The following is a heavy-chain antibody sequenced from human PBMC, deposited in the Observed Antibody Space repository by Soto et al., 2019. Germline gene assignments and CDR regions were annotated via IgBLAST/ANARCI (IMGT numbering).Heavy chain of an antibody. Sequence: SETLSLTCTVSGGSISAGFFWGWIRQPPGKGLEWIAFIYYSGSPHYNPSLKSRATMSVDTSKNQFSLKLTSLAASDTAVYYCARHVGALIRAAGGYMDVSGKGTTVTVSS. D-gene: IGHD6-13*01. CDR3: ARHVGALIRAAGGYMDV. J-gene: IGHJ6*03. CDR2: IYYSGSP. CDR1: GGSISAGFF. V-gene: IGHV4-39*01.